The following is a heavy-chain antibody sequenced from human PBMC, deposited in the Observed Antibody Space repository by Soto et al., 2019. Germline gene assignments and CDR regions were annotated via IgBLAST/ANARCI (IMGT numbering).Heavy chain of an antibody. CDR3: ARAPRGGTVDY. Sequence: EVQLVESGGGLIQPGGSLRLSCAASGFTVSSNYMSWVRQAPGKGLEWVSVIYSGGSTYYADSVKGRFTISRDNSKNTRDLQMNSLRAEDTAVYYCARAPRGGTVDYWGQGTLVTVSS. D-gene: IGHD1-1*01. CDR2: IYSGGST. J-gene: IGHJ4*02. V-gene: IGHV3-53*01. CDR1: GFTVSSNY.